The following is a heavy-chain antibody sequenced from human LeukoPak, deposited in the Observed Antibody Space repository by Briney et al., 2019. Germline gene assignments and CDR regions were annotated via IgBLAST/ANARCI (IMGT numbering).Heavy chain of an antibody. J-gene: IGHJ4*02. D-gene: IGHD6-19*01. CDR3: ARGPYSSGWYYKYYFDY. CDR2: INHSGST. V-gene: IGHV4-34*01. CDR1: GGSFSGYY. Sequence: PSETLSLTCAVYGGSFSGYYWSWIRQPPGKGLEWIGEINHSGSTNYNPSLKSRVTISVDTSKNQFSLKLSSVTAADTAVYYCARGPYSSGWYYKYYFDYWGQGTLVTVSS.